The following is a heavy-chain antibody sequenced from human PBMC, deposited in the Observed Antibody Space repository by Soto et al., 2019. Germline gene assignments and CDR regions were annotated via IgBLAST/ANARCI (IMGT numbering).Heavy chain of an antibody. CDR2: IYTSGAT. CDR3: AIGGIQLSYAFDY. Sequence: SETLSLTCSVSGSSFSNVYWSWIRQPAGKGLEWIGRIYTSGATSYNPSLKSRVTMSVDTSQTQMSLSVRSVTAADTAVYFCAIGGIQLSYAFDYWGPGILVTVSS. J-gene: IGHJ4*02. CDR1: GSSFSNVY. D-gene: IGHD1-1*01. V-gene: IGHV4-4*07.